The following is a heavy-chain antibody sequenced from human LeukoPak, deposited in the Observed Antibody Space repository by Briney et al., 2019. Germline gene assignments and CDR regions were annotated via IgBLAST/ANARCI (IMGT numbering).Heavy chain of an antibody. J-gene: IGHJ4*02. CDR2: ISGSGGST. CDR1: GFTFSSYA. Sequence: GGSLRLSCAAPGFTFSSYAMSWVRQAPGKGLEWVASISGSGGSTAYADSVKGRFTISRDNSKNTLYLQMNSLRAEDTAVYYCAKGADCGGDCFRLTFHYWGQGTLVTVSS. CDR3: AKGADCGGDCFRLTFHY. V-gene: IGHV3-23*01. D-gene: IGHD2-21*02.